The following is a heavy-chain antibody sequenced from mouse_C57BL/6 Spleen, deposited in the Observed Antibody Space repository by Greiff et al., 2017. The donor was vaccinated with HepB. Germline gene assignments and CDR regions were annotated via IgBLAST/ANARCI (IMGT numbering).Heavy chain of an antibody. J-gene: IGHJ3*01. V-gene: IGHV1-69*01. CDR1: GYTFTSYW. CDR3: ALYYSNYRFFAY. Sequence: QVQLQQPGAELVMPGASVKLSCKASGYTFTSYWIHWVKQRPGQGLEWIGEIDPSDSYTNYNQKFKGKSTLTVDKSSSTAYMQLSSLTSEDSAVYYCALYYSNYRFFAYWGQGTLVTVSA. CDR2: IDPSDSYT. D-gene: IGHD2-5*01.